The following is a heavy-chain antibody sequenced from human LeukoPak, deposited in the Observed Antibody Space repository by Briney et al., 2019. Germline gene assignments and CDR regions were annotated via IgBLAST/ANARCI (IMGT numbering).Heavy chain of an antibody. Sequence: GTTNYNPSLKSRVTISVDTSKNQFSLKLSSVTAADTAVYYCARAPDIVVVPAAMMDSWFDPWGQGTLVTVSS. V-gene: IGHV4-34*01. CDR3: ARAPDIVVVPAAMMDSWFDP. J-gene: IGHJ5*02. CDR2: GTT. D-gene: IGHD2-2*01.